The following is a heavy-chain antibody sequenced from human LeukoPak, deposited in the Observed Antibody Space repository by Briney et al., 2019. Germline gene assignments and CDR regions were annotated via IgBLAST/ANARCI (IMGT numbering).Heavy chain of an antibody. CDR2: INPNSGGT. Sequence: ASVKVSCKASGYTFTDYYMHWVRQAPGQGLEWMGWINPNSGGTNYAQKFQGRVTMTRDTSISTAYMELSRLRSDDTAVYYCARQGYDSSGYYFDYWGQGTLVTVSS. CDR1: GYTFTDYY. V-gene: IGHV1-2*02. J-gene: IGHJ4*02. CDR3: ARQGYDSSGYYFDY. D-gene: IGHD3-22*01.